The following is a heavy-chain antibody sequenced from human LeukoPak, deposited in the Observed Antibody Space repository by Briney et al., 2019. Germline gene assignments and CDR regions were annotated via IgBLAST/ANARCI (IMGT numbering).Heavy chain of an antibody. CDR1: GYTFTGYY. CDR3: ARQQWPVNAFDI. CDR2: INPNSGGT. V-gene: IGHV1-2*02. J-gene: IGHJ3*02. D-gene: IGHD6-19*01. Sequence: ASVKVSCKASGYTFTGYYMHWVRQAPGQGLEWMGWINPNSGGTNYAQKFQGRVTMTRDTSISTAYMELSRLRSDDTAVYYCARQQWPVNAFDIWGQGTMVTVSS.